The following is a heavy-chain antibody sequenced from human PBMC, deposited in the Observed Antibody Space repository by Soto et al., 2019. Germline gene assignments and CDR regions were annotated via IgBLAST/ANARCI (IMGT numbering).Heavy chain of an antibody. D-gene: IGHD3-22*01. Sequence: GESLKISCRTSGYRFTSYWIAWVRQMPGKGLEWMGIIFPSDSDTRYSPSFQGQVTISADRPTSTVFLQWASLRASDTAVYFCARKDKSGYFNWFDPWGQGTLVTVSS. CDR2: IFPSDSDT. V-gene: IGHV5-51*04. CDR3: ARKDKSGYFNWFDP. CDR1: GYRFTSYW. J-gene: IGHJ5*02.